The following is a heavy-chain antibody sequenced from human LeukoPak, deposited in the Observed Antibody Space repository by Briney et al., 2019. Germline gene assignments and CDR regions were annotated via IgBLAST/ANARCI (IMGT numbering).Heavy chain of an antibody. J-gene: IGHJ6*02. Sequence: GSLRLSCAASGFTFSSHAMTWVRQAPGKGLEWVSAIRGSGGSTYYADSVKGRFTISRDNSENTLCLQMNSLRAEDTAVYCCAKAKWELYYYALDVWGQGTTVTVSS. CDR3: AKAKWELYYYALDV. V-gene: IGHV3-23*01. D-gene: IGHD1-26*01. CDR2: IRGSGGST. CDR1: GFTFSSHA.